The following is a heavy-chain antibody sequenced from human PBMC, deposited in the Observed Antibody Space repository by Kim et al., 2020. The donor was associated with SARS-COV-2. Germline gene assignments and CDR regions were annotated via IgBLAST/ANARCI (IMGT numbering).Heavy chain of an antibody. CDR1: GFTFSSYA. CDR2: ISGSGGST. CDR3: AKDFGSSNYYYYGMDV. Sequence: GGSLRLSCAASGFTFSSYAMSWVRQAPGKGLEWVSAISGSGGSTYYADSVKGRFTISRDNSKNTLYLQMNSLRAEDTAVYYCAKDFGSSNYYYYGMDVWGQGTTVTVSS. D-gene: IGHD2-2*01. J-gene: IGHJ6*02. V-gene: IGHV3-23*01.